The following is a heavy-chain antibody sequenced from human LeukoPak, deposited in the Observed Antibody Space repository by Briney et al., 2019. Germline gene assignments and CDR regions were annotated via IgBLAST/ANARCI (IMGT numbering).Heavy chain of an antibody. CDR2: ISYDGSNK. J-gene: IGHJ5*02. D-gene: IGHD3-9*01. V-gene: IGHV3-30-3*01. CDR1: GFTFSSYA. Sequence: GGSLRLFCAASGFTFSSYAMHWVRQAPGKGLEWVAVISYDGSNKYYADSVKGRFTISRDNSKNTLYLQMNSLRAEDTAVYYCARDGRYYDILTGSHNWFDPWGQGTLVTVSS. CDR3: ARDGRYYDILTGSHNWFDP.